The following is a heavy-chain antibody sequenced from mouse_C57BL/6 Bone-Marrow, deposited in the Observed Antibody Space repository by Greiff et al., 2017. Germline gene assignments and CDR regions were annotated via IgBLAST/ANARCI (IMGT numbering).Heavy chain of an antibody. Sequence: QVQLQQPGAELVMPGASVKLSCKASGYTFTSYWMHWVKQRPGQGLEWIGAIDPSDSYTNYNQKFKGKSTLTVDKSSSTAYMQLSSLTSEDSAVYDCARRGGNYYGSSYGYWGQGTTLTVSS. D-gene: IGHD1-1*01. CDR2: IDPSDSYT. J-gene: IGHJ2*01. V-gene: IGHV1-69*01. CDR3: ARRGGNYYGSSYGY. CDR1: GYTFTSYW.